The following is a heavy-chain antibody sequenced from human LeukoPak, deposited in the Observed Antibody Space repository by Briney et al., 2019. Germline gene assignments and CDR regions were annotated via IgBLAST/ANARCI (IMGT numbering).Heavy chain of an antibody. J-gene: IGHJ4*02. CDR3: ARSSNYYDSSGYYPFDY. CDR2: NYYSGST. Sequence: SETLSPTFTVSGGSISSYYWSWFRQHPGKGLGWVGFNYYSGSTYYNPSLKSRVTISVDTSKNQFSLKLSSVTAADTAVYYCARSSNYYDSSGYYPFDYWGQGTLVTVSS. D-gene: IGHD3-22*01. V-gene: IGHV4-59*06. CDR1: GGSISSYY.